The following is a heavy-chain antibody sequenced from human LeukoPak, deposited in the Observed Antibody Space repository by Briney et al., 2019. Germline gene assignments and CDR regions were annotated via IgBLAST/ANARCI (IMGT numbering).Heavy chain of an antibody. CDR3: ARGRIAAAITFDY. D-gene: IGHD6-13*01. Sequence: GGSLRPSCAASGFTFSSYSMNWVRQAPGKGLEWVSSISSSSSYIYYADSVKGRFTISRDNAKNSLYLQMNSLGAEDTAVYYCARGRIAAAITFDYWGQGTLVTVSS. J-gene: IGHJ4*02. V-gene: IGHV3-21*01. CDR1: GFTFSSYS. CDR2: ISSSSSYI.